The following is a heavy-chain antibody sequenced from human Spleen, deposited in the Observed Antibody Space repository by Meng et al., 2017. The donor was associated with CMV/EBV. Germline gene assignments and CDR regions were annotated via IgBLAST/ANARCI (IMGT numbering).Heavy chain of an antibody. V-gene: IGHV4-39*07. CDR2: IYYSGST. CDR3: ARAIAVAGTDGFDP. J-gene: IGHJ5*02. Sequence: LPLQESGPGLVKPSAPLSLSCPFSVGSCSSSRYYWGWIRQPPGKGLEWIGSIYYSGSTYYNPSLKSRVTISVDTSKNQFSLKLSSVTAADTAVYYCARAIAVAGTDGFDPWGQGTLVTVSS. D-gene: IGHD6-19*01. CDR1: VGSCSSSRYY.